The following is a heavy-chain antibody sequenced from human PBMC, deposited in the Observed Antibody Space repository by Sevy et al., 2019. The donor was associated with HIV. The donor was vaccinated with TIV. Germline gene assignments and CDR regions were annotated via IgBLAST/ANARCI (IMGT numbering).Heavy chain of an antibody. Sequence: GGSLRLSCAASGFTFDAFWMQWVRQAPGKGLEWVANIRPDGNEIYYAESVRGRFIISRDNSKESLYLQMSNLRVEDTATYFCARRYFDLWGQGALVTVSS. J-gene: IGHJ4*02. CDR2: IRPDGNEI. CDR3: ARRYFDL. V-gene: IGHV3-7*01. CDR1: GFTFDAFW.